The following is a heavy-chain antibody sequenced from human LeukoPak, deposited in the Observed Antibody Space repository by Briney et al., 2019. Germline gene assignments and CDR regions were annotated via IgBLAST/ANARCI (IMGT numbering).Heavy chain of an antibody. Sequence: SETLSLTCAVYGGSFSGYYWSWIRQPPGKGLEWIGEINHSGSTNYNPSLKSRVTISVDTSKNQFSLKLSSVTAADTAVYYCARGRGVYCSGGSCKGAFDIWGQGTMVTVSS. D-gene: IGHD2-15*01. CDR2: INHSGST. CDR3: ARGRGVYCSGGSCKGAFDI. V-gene: IGHV4-34*01. CDR1: GGSFSGYY. J-gene: IGHJ3*02.